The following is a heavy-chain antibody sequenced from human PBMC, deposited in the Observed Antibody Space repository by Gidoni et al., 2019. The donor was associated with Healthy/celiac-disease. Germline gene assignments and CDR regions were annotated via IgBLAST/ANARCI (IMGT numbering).Heavy chain of an antibody. V-gene: IGHV3-30*18. CDR1: GFTFSSDG. D-gene: IGHD2-8*02. Sequence: QVQLVESGGGVVQPGRSLRLSCAASGFTFSSDGMHWVRQAPGKGLEWVAVISYDGSNKYYADSVKGRFTISRDNSKNTLYLQMNSLRIEDTAVYYCAKDRAVLVSLDYWGQGTLVTVSS. CDR2: ISYDGSNK. CDR3: AKDRAVLVSLDY. J-gene: IGHJ4*02.